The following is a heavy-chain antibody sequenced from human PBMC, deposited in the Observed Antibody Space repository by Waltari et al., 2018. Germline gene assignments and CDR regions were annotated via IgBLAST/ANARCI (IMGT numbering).Heavy chain of an antibody. Sequence: QVQLVQSGAEVKKPGASVKVSCKASGYTFTSYGISWVRQAPGQGLEWLGWISAYNVKTNNEQKLQGRVTMTTDTSTSTAYMELRSLRSDDTAVYYCAGSMVANAGYYYYYGMDVWGQGTTVTVSS. V-gene: IGHV1-18*01. CDR1: GYTFTSYG. D-gene: IGHD5-12*01. CDR2: ISAYNVKT. J-gene: IGHJ6*02. CDR3: AGSMVANAGYYYYYGMDV.